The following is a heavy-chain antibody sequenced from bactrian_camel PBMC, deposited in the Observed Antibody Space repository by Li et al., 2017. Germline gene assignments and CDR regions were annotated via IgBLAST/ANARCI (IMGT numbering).Heavy chain of an antibody. Sequence: VQLVESGGGLVQPGGSLRLSCVASGFTFSRFAFDWVRQAPGKGLEWVSSLSSGGYYQYYAVFVKGRFTISRDNANNAVYLQLNSLTTEDTAMYFCTAALEIPGSTFAYWGRGTQVTVS. V-gene: IGHV3S40*01. CDR1: GFTFSRFA. D-gene: IGHD1*01. CDR2: LSSGGYYQ. J-gene: IGHJ6*01. CDR3: TAALEIPGSTFAY.